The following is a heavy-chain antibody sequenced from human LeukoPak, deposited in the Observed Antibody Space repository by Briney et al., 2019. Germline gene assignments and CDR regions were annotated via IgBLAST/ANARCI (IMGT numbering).Heavy chain of an antibody. J-gene: IGHJ6*03. CDR2: MNPNSGNT. Sequence: ASVKVSCKASGYTFTSYDINWVRQATGQGLEWMGWMNPNSGNTGYAQKFQGRVTMTRNTSISTAYMELGSLRSEDTAVYYCARGESTMSYYYMDVWGKGTTVTVSS. V-gene: IGHV1-8*01. CDR3: ARGESTMSYYYMDV. D-gene: IGHD3-22*01. CDR1: GYTFTSYD.